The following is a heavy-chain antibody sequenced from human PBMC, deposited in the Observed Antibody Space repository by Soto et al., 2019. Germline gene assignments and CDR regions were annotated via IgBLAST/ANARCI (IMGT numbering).Heavy chain of an antibody. D-gene: IGHD2-15*01. CDR1: GFTFNNYA. V-gene: IGHV3-48*02. CDR3: AADIVVVVAANNYDAFDI. Sequence: GGSLRLSCAASGFTFNNYAMTWVRRAPGYGLEWVSTVSSRSTIYYADSVKGRFTISRDNAKNSLYLQMNSLRDEDTAVYYCAADIVVVVAANNYDAFDIWGQGTMVTVSS. CDR2: VSSRSTI. J-gene: IGHJ3*02.